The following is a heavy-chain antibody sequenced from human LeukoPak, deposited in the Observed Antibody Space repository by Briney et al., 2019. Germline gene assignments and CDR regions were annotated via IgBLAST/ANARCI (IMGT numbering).Heavy chain of an antibody. D-gene: IGHD3-22*01. CDR1: GGSFSGYY. CDR2: IKHSGST. Sequence: SETLSLTCAVYGGSFSGYYWSWIRQPPGKGLEWIGEIKHSGSTNYNPSLKSRVTISVDTSKNQFSLKLSSVTAADTAVYYCARLIVVGGRFDPWGQGTLVTVSS. CDR3: ARLIVVGGRFDP. J-gene: IGHJ5*02. V-gene: IGHV4-34*01.